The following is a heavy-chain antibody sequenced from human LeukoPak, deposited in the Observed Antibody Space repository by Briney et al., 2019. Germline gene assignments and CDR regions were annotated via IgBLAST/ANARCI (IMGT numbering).Heavy chain of an antibody. V-gene: IGHV3-9*01. J-gene: IGHJ4*02. CDR2: ISWNSGSI. Sequence: GRSLRLSCAASGFTFDDYAMHWVRQAPGKGLEWVSGISWNSGSIGYVDSVKGRFTISRDNAKNSLYLQMNSLRAEDTALYYCAKALGYCSGGSCHGGLDYCGQGSLVTVSS. CDR3: AKALGYCSGGSCHGGLDY. CDR1: GFTFDDYA. D-gene: IGHD2-15*01.